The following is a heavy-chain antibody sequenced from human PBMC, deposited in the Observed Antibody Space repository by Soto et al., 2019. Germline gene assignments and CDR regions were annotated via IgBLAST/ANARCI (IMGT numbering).Heavy chain of an antibody. CDR1: GYSFTSYW. CDR2: IYPGDSDT. J-gene: IGHJ6*02. Sequence: GESLKISCKGSGYSFTSYWIGWVRQMPGKGLEWMGIIYPGDSDTRYSPSFQGQVTISADKSISTAYLQWSSLKASDTAMYYCARQRVKDYDDYAGRYYGMDVWGQGTTVTVSS. V-gene: IGHV5-51*01. D-gene: IGHD4-17*01. CDR3: ARQRVKDYDDYAGRYYGMDV.